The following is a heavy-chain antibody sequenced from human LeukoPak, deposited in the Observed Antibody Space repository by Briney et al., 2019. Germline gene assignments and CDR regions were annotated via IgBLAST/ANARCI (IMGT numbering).Heavy chain of an antibody. CDR3: ARGPGSSGWYGAAYYYGMDV. J-gene: IGHJ6*04. V-gene: IGHV1-69*01. Sequence: SVKVSCKASGGTFSSYAISWVRQAPGQGLEWMGGIIPIFGTANYAQKFQGRVTITADESTSTAYMELSSLRSEDTAVYYCARGPGSSGWYGAAYYYGMDVWGKGTTDTVSS. CDR1: GGTFSSYA. D-gene: IGHD6-19*01. CDR2: IIPIFGTA.